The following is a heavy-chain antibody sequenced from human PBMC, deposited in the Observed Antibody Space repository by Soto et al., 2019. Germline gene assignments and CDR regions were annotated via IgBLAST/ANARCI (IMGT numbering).Heavy chain of an antibody. CDR1: GGSIRGSY. Sequence: TSETLSLTCSVSGGSIRGSYCSWIRQPPEKGLEWIASISYTGSATHNPSLKSRVSVSVDTTENQCSLKLTSVTAADTATYYCATGGGWLQNSNLRGLYFDYWGQGALVTVPS. CDR3: ATGGGWLQNSNLRGLYFDY. J-gene: IGHJ4*02. CDR2: ISYTGSA. V-gene: IGHV4-59*01. D-gene: IGHD6-19*01.